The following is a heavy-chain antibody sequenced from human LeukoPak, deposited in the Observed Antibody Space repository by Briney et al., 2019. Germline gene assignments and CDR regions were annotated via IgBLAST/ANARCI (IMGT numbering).Heavy chain of an antibody. Sequence: ASVKVSCKASGYTFTGYYMHWVRQAPGQGLEWMRWINPNSGGTNYAQKFQGRVTMTRDTSISTAYMELSRLRSDDTAVYYCARDQERFLEWLSPDYWGQGTLVTVSS. CDR1: GYTFTGYY. D-gene: IGHD3-3*01. CDR2: INPNSGGT. CDR3: ARDQERFLEWLSPDY. J-gene: IGHJ4*02. V-gene: IGHV1-2*02.